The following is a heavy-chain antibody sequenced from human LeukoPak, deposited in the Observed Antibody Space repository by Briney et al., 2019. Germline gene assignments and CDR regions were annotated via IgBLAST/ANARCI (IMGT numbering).Heavy chain of an antibody. V-gene: IGHV1-18*01. CDR1: GGTFSSYA. D-gene: IGHD6-19*01. Sequence: GASVKVSCKASGGTFSSYAISWVRQAPGQGLEWMGWISAYNGNTNYAQKLQGRVTMTTDTSTSTAYMELRSLRSDDTAVYYCGFGYSSGWHKGLGDWFDPWGQGTLVTVSS. CDR2: ISAYNGNT. CDR3: GFGYSSGWHKGLGDWFDP. J-gene: IGHJ5*02.